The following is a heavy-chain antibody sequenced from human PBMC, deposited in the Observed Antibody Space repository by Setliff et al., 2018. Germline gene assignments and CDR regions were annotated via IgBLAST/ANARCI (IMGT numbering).Heavy chain of an antibody. Sequence: GASVKVSCKASGYTFTDPYMHWVRQAPGQGLEWMGGIIPIRGAADYAQKFLGKVIITADGSTSTAYMELTSLRSDDAAVYYCARGPSCWSSATSRYYFYMDVWGKGTTVTVSS. CDR3: ARGPSCWSSATSRYYFYMDV. J-gene: IGHJ6*03. D-gene: IGHD6-19*01. CDR2: IIPIRGAA. CDR1: GYTFTDPY. V-gene: IGHV1-69*13.